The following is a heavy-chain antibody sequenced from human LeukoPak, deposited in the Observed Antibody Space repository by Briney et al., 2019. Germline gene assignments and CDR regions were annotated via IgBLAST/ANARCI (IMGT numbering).Heavy chain of an antibody. CDR2: ISAYNGNT. CDR1: GYIFTSYG. D-gene: IGHD6-13*01. J-gene: IGHJ2*01. CDR3: ARGGAAPEGYWFFDL. Sequence: ASVKVSCKASGYIFTSYGISWVRQAPGQGLEWMGWISAYNGNTNYAQKLQGRVTMTTDTSTSTAYMELRSLTSDDTAVYYCARGGAAPEGYWFFDLWGRGTLVTVSS. V-gene: IGHV1-18*01.